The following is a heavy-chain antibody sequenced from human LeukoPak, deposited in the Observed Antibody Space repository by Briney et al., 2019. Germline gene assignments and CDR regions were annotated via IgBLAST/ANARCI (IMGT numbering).Heavy chain of an antibody. V-gene: IGHV1-69*06. CDR1: GGTFSSYA. Sequence: ASVKVSCKASGGTFSSYATSWVRQAPGQGLEWMGGIIPIFGTANYAQKFQGRVTITADKSTSTAYMELSSLRSDDTAVYYCARDFSGWPYAFDIWGQGTMVTVSS. CDR3: ARDFSGWPYAFDI. D-gene: IGHD6-19*01. J-gene: IGHJ3*02. CDR2: IIPIFGTA.